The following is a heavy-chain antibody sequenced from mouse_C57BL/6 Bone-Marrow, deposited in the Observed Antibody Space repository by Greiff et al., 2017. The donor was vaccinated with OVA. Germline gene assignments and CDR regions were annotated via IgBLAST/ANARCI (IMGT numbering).Heavy chain of an antibody. Sequence: EVKLVESGGGLVKPGGSLKLSCAASGFTFSSYAMSWVRQTPEKRLEWVATISDGGSYTYYPDNVKGRFTISRDNAKNNLYLQMSHLKSEDTAMYYCARGGNSNYVMDYGGQGTSVTVSS. D-gene: IGHD2-5*01. V-gene: IGHV5-4*03. CDR1: GFTFSSYA. CDR3: ARGGNSNYVMDY. J-gene: IGHJ4*01. CDR2: ISDGGSYT.